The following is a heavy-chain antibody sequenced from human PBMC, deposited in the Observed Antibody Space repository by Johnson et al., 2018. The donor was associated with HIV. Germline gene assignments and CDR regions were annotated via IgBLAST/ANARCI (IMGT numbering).Heavy chain of an antibody. CDR2: ISYDGSNK. CDR3: VRRFYDSSAFDI. J-gene: IGHJ3*02. CDR1: GFTFSSFA. D-gene: IGHD3-22*01. Sequence: QVQLVESGGGLVQPGGSLRLPCAASGFTFSSFAMHWVRQAPGKGLEWMAFISYDGSNKYFTDSVRGRFTISRDNSKNTLFLQMNSLRAEDTAVYYCVRRFYDSSAFDIWGQGTLVTVSS. V-gene: IGHV3-30-3*01.